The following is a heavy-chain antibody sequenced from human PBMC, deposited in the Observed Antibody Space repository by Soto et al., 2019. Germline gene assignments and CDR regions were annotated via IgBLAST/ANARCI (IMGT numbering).Heavy chain of an antibody. CDR1: GFTFRSHW. V-gene: IGHV3-74*01. J-gene: IGHJ4*02. Sequence: EVQLVESGGGSVQPGGSLRLSCVASGFTFRSHWMHWVRQFPGKGLVWVSRISSNGSTTNYADAVKGRFSISRDNSKNTRYLQMDSLGPEDTAVYYCVRDGPDYDFWSGYPFDYWGQGTLVAVSA. CDR2: ISSNGSTT. D-gene: IGHD3-3*01. CDR3: VRDGPDYDFWSGYPFDY.